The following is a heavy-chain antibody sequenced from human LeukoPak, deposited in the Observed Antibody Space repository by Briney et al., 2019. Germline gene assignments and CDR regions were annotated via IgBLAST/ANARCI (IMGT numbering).Heavy chain of an antibody. CDR1: GFTFSSYD. V-gene: IGHV3-13*01. CDR3: ARAGLYWDAFDI. D-gene: IGHD2-15*01. Sequence: PGGSLRLSCAASGFTFSSYDMHWVRQATGKGLEWVSAIGTAGDTYYPGSVKGRFTISRENAKNSLYLQMNSLRAGDTAVYYCARAGLYWDAFDIWGQGTMVTVSS. J-gene: IGHJ3*02. CDR2: IGTAGDT.